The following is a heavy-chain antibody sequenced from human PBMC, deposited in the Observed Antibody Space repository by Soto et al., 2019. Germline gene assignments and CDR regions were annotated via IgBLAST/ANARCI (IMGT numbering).Heavy chain of an antibody. V-gene: IGHV1-2*02. Sequence: QLHLVQSGAVVKKPGASVTVSCSASGYPFTAYYRPWGRRAPGRGLGWRGGINPATAAAKYTQTFQGRVTMTRDTSTSTVFMELSGLTSEDTAVFYCARGGGVGVAGSAAFDMWGQGTVVTVSS. J-gene: IGHJ3*02. D-gene: IGHD3-3*01. CDR1: GYPFTAYY. CDR3: ARGGGVGVAGSAAFDM. CDR2: INPATAAA.